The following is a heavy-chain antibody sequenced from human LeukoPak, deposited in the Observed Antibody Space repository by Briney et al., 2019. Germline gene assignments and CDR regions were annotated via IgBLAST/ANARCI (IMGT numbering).Heavy chain of an antibody. D-gene: IGHD1-1*01. CDR1: GGSFSGYY. Sequence: SETLSLTCAVYGGSFSGYYWSWIRQPPGKGLEWIGEINHSGSTNYNPSLKSRVTISVDTSKNQFSLKLSSVTAADIAVYYCAKRGYYYYYMDVWGKGTTVTVSS. CDR2: INHSGST. CDR3: AKRGYYYYYMDV. J-gene: IGHJ6*03. V-gene: IGHV4-34*01.